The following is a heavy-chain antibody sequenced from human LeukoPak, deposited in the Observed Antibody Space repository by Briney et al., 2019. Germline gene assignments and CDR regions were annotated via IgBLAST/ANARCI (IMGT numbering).Heavy chain of an antibody. J-gene: IGHJ5*02. CDR1: GYSISRGYY. Sequence: PSETLSLTCNVSGYSISRGYYWGWIRQPPGKGLEWIGSVHHTGGTYYNPSLRSRVSISVDKSTNHISLEVTSVTAADTAVYYCARDWGFGDSEDWFDPWGQGTLVTVSS. CDR3: ARDWGFGDSEDWFDP. D-gene: IGHD3-10*01. CDR2: VHHTGGT. V-gene: IGHV4-38-2*02.